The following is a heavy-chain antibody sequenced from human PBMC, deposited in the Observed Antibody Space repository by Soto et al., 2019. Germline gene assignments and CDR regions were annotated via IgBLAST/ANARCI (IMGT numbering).Heavy chain of an antibody. CDR3: AGSQANFYYYYGMDV. CDR2: IYYSGST. CDR1: GGSISSSSYY. J-gene: IGHJ6*02. Sequence: SETLSLTCTVSGGSISSSSYYWGWIRQPPGKGLEWIGSIYYSGSTYYNPSLKSRVTISVDTSKNQFSLKLSSVTAADTAVYYCAGSQANFYYYYGMDVWGQGTTVTVSS. V-gene: IGHV4-39*01.